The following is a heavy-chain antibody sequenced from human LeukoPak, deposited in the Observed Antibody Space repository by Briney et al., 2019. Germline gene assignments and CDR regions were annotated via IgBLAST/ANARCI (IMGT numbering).Heavy chain of an antibody. J-gene: IGHJ4*02. V-gene: IGHV3-23*01. D-gene: IGHD6-19*01. CDR2: SSGSGGST. Sequence: GGSLRLSCAASGFTFSSYAMSWVRQAPGKGLEWVSGSSGSGGSTYYADSVKGRFTISRDNSKNTLYLQMNSLRADDTAVYYCAKAYSSGWYSFDYWGQGTLVTVSS. CDR1: GFTFSSYA. CDR3: AKAYSSGWYSFDY.